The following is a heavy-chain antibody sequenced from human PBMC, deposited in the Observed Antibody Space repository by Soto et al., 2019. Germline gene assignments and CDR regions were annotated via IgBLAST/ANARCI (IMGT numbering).Heavy chain of an antibody. V-gene: IGHV3-23*01. J-gene: IGHJ4*02. Sequence: EVQLLESGGGLVQPGGSLRLSCAASGFTFGTYAMSWVRQAPGKALDWVSAISGSGGTTYYAVSVRGLFTISRVNSKNTLYLEMTSRRVEDTALYYCAKFLVGTGDSGGWPWFFEYWGQGILVTVSS. CDR1: GFTFGTYA. CDR2: ISGSGGTT. CDR3: AKFLVGTGDSGGWPWFFEY. D-gene: IGHD5-12*01.